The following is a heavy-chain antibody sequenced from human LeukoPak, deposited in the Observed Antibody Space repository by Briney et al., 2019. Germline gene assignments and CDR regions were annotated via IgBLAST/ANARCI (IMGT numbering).Heavy chain of an antibody. V-gene: IGHV4-39*07. CDR3: ASGVTTVTTRIFDY. J-gene: IGHJ4*02. Sequence: SETLSLTCSVSGDSISLRFYYLGWIRQPPGKTLEWIGSVYYSGTTSYNPSLKSRVTISVDTSKNQFSLKLSSVTAADTAVYYCASGVTTVTTRIFDYWGQGTLVTVSS. CDR2: VYYSGTT. CDR1: GDSISLRFYY. D-gene: IGHD4-17*01.